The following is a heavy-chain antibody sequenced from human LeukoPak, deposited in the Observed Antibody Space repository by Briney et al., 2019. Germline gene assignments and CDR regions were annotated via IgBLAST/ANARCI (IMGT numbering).Heavy chain of an antibody. CDR2: ISYDGSNK. CDR3: AKSDAFDI. Sequence: GGSLRLSCAASGFTFSSYAMHWVRQAPGKGLEWVAVISYDGSNKYYADSVKGRFTISRDNSKNTLYLQMNSLRAEDTAVYYCAKSDAFDIWGQGTMVTVSS. J-gene: IGHJ3*02. CDR1: GFTFSSYA. V-gene: IGHV3-30-3*02.